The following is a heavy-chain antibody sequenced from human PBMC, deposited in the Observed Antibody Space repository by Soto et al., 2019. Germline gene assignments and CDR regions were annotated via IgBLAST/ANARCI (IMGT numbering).Heavy chain of an antibody. CDR2: ISAYNGNT. CDR3: ARLSSLTGTTLLFDY. J-gene: IGHJ4*02. Sequence: ASVKVSCKASGYTFTSYGISWVRQAPGQGLEWMGWISAYNGNTNYAQKLQGRVTMTTDTSTSTAYMELSSLRSEDTALYYCARLSSLTGTTLLFDYWGQGTLVTVS. D-gene: IGHD1-7*01. CDR1: GYTFTSYG. V-gene: IGHV1-18*01.